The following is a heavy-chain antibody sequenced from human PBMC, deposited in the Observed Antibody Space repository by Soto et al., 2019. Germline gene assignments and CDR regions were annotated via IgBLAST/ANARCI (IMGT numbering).Heavy chain of an antibody. J-gene: IGHJ4*02. Sequence: EVQLVESGGGLVQPGGSLRLSCAASGFTFSSYSMNWVRQAPGKGLEWVSYISSSSSTIYYADSVKGRFTISRDNAKNSLYRQRNSLGAEDTAGDYCAREGEVDSSGYYYGIDYWGQGTLVTVSS. CDR3: AREGEVDSSGYYYGIDY. CDR2: ISSSSSTI. CDR1: GFTFSSYS. D-gene: IGHD3-22*01. V-gene: IGHV3-48*01.